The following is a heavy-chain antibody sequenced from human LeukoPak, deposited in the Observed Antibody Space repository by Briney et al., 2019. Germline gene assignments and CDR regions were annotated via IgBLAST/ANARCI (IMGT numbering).Heavy chain of an antibody. CDR2: IRYDGSNK. Sequence: GGSLRLSCAASGFTFSSYGMHWVRQAPGKGLEWVAFIRYDGSNKYYADSVKGRFTISRDNSKNTLYLQMNSLRAEDTAVYYCAKEHCSGGSCYFHYFDYWGQGTLVAVSS. CDR1: GFTFSSYG. D-gene: IGHD2-15*01. CDR3: AKEHCSGGSCYFHYFDY. V-gene: IGHV3-30*02. J-gene: IGHJ4*02.